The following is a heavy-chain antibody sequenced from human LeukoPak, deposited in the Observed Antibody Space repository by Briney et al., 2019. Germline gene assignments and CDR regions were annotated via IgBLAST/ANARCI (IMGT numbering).Heavy chain of an antibody. CDR2: ISAYNGNT. Sequence: GASVKVSCKASGYTFTSYGMIWVRQAPGQGLEWMGWISAYNGNTNYAQKLQGRVTMTTDTSTSTAYMELRSLRSDDTAVYYCARVPTLVVITVRYYYGMDVWGQGTTVTVSS. V-gene: IGHV1-18*01. D-gene: IGHD3-22*01. CDR3: ARVPTLVVITVRYYYGMDV. J-gene: IGHJ6*02. CDR1: GYTFTSYG.